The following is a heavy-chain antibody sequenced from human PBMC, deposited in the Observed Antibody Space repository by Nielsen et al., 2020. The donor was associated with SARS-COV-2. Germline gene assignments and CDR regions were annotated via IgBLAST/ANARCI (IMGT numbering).Heavy chain of an antibody. CDR1: GGSISSYY. J-gene: IGHJ4*02. Sequence: SETLSLTCTVSGGSISSYYWSWIRQPPGKGLEWIGYIYYSGSTNYNPSLKSRVTISVDTSKNQFSLKLSSVTAADTAVYYCARRGPSGSYFGAYDYWGQGTLVTVSS. D-gene: IGHD1-26*01. CDR3: ARRGPSGSYFGAYDY. V-gene: IGHV4-59*08. CDR2: IYYSGST.